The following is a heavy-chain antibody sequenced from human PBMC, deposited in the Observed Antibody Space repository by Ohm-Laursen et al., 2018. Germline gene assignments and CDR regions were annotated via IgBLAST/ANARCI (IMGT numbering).Heavy chain of an antibody. CDR1: GYTFTNFG. CDR2: INPNNGNT. Sequence: ASVKVSCKASGYTFTNFGITWVRQAPGQGLEWMGWINPNNGNTNYAQKFQGRVTMTTDTSTTTASMEPSSLRSEDTAVYYCARSGSSYYYYGMDVWGQGTTVTVSS. CDR3: ARSGSSYYYYGMDV. D-gene: IGHD1-26*01. V-gene: IGHV1-18*01. J-gene: IGHJ6*02.